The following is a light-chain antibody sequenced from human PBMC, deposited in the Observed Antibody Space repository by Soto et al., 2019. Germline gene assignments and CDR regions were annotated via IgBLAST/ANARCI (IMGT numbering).Light chain of an antibody. J-gene: IGKJ5*01. CDR3: QHSYSMPIA. V-gene: IGKV1-5*03. Sequence: DIQMTQSPSTLSGSVGDRVTITCRASQTISSWLAWYQQKPGKAPKLLIYKASTLKSGVPSRFRGSGSGTEFTLTISSLQPDDFATYYCQHSYSMPIAFGQGTRLEIK. CDR1: QTISSW. CDR2: KAS.